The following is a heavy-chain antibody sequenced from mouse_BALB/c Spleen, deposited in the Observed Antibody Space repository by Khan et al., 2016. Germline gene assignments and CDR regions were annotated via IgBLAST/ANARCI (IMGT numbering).Heavy chain of an antibody. CDR2: ISYSGST. CDR1: GYSITSDYA. V-gene: IGHV3-2*02. CDR3: ARARDYDDYFDY. J-gene: IGHJ2*01. D-gene: IGHD2-4*01. Sequence: EVQLQESGPGLVKPSQSLSLTCTVTGYSITSDYAWNWIRQFPGNKLEWMGYISYSGSTSYNPSLKSRISITRDTSKNQFFLQLNSVTTEDTATYYCARARDYDDYFDYWGQGTTLTVSS.